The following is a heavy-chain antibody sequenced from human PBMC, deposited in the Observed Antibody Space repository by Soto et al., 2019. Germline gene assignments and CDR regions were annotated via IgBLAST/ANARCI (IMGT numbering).Heavy chain of an antibody. CDR1: GFTFSSHW. Sequence: PGGSLRLSCAASGFTFSSHWMSWARLAPGKGLEWVANIKQDGSEKYYVDAVKGRSINARDNAKNSLYLQMNSLRAEDTAVYYCARYCSSTSCYGLGGFYYDFWGGYYHPHSMDVWGQGTTVTVSS. J-gene: IGHJ6*02. CDR3: ARYCSSTSCYGLGGFYYDFWGGYYHPHSMDV. V-gene: IGHV3-7*03. D-gene: IGHD2-2*01. CDR2: IKQDGSEK.